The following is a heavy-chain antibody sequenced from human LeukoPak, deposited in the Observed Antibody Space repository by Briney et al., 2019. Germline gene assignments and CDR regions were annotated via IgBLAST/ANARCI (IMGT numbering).Heavy chain of an antibody. J-gene: IGHJ4*02. Sequence: PSETLSLTCTVSGGSLSSYYWSWIRQPPGKGLEWIGYIYYSGSTNYNPSLKSRVTISVDTSKNQFSLKLSSVTAADTAVYYCARLVYDYVWGSYRYNGNHFDYWGQGTLVTVSS. D-gene: IGHD3-16*02. CDR2: IYYSGST. CDR3: ARLVYDYVWGSYRYNGNHFDY. V-gene: IGHV4-59*01. CDR1: GGSLSSYY.